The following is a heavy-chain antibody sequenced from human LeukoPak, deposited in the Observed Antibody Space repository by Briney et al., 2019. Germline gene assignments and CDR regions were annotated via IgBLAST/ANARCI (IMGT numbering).Heavy chain of an antibody. CDR2: INAGNGNT. CDR3: ARDYNILTGYYRAPNWFDP. Sequence: GASVKVSFKASGYTFTSYAMHWVRQAPGQRLEWMGWINAGNGNTKYSQKFQGRVTITRDTSASTAYMELSSLRSEDTAVYYCARDYNILTGYYRAPNWFDPWGQGTLVTVSS. J-gene: IGHJ5*02. D-gene: IGHD3-9*01. V-gene: IGHV1-3*01. CDR1: GYTFTSYA.